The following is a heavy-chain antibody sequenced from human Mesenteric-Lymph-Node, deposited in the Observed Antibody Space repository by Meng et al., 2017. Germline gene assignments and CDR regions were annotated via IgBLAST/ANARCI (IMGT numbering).Heavy chain of an antibody. CDR1: GYSISSGYY. J-gene: IGHJ4*02. CDR3: ARDLYSSGGFDY. Sequence: SETLSLTCAVSGYSISSGYYWGWIRQPPGKGLEWIGSIYHSGSTYYNPSLKSRVTISVDTSKNQFSLKLSSVTAADTAVYYCARDLYSSGGFDYWGQGTLVTVSS. CDR2: IYHSGST. V-gene: IGHV4-38-2*02. D-gene: IGHD6-19*01.